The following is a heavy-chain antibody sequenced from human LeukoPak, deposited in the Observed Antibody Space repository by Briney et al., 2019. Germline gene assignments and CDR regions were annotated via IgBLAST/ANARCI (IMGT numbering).Heavy chain of an antibody. CDR1: GGSLSSGDYF. V-gene: IGHV4-31*03. CDR3: ARVVEGYYYGSGKTSGEYYFDY. J-gene: IGHJ4*02. Sequence: PSETLSLTCTVSGGSLSSGDYFWSWIRQHPGKGLEWIGYIYYSGSTYYNPSLKSRVTISVDTSKNQFSLKLSSVTAADTAVYYCARVVEGYYYGSGKTSGEYYFDYWGQGTLVTVSS. D-gene: IGHD3-10*01. CDR2: IYYSGST.